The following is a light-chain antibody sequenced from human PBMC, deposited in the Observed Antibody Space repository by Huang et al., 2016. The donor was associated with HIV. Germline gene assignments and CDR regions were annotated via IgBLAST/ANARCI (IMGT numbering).Light chain of an antibody. J-gene: IGKJ2*01. Sequence: ERVLTQSPVTLSASPGERATLSCRASQGVSSNLAWCQQKPGQAPRHLIQDAATRAADIPARFSGSGSDIEFTLTISSLQSEESAVYYCQQYNNWPRTFGQGTKLEIK. CDR2: DAA. V-gene: IGKV3-15*01. CDR1: QGVSSN. CDR3: QQYNNWPRT.